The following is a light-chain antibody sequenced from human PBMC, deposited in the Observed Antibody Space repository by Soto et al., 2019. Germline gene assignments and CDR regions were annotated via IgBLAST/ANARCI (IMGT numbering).Light chain of an antibody. J-gene: IGLJ2*01. CDR2: RNN. Sequence: QSVLTQPPSASGTPGQRVTISCSGNTSNLEDNHVYWYRRLPGTAPRLLLYRNNQRPSGVPDRFSGSKSGTSASLAISGLRSEDEADYFRVAWDDSLSVVVFGGGTKVTVL. CDR3: VAWDDSLSVVV. V-gene: IGLV1-47*01. CDR1: TSNLEDNH.